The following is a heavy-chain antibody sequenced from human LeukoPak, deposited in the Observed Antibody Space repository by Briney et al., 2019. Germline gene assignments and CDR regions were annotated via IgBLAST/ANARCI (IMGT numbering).Heavy chain of an antibody. CDR1: GFTFSSYT. CDR2: ISGSSSTI. CDR3: ARDGSVLRFLQC. J-gene: IGHJ4*02. D-gene: IGHD3-3*01. Sequence: PGGSLRLSCAASGFTFSSYTMNWVRQAPGKGLEWVSYISGSSSTIYYADSVKGRFTISRDNAKNSLYLQMNSLRAEDTAVYYCARDGSVLRFLQCWGQGTLVTVSS. V-gene: IGHV3-48*01.